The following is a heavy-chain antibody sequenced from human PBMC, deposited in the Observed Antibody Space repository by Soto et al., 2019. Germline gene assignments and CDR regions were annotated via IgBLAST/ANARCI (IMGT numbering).Heavy chain of an antibody. CDR3: AKDPEDIVVVVAATGNWFDP. CDR2: ISGSGGST. D-gene: IGHD2-15*01. CDR1: GFTFSSYA. V-gene: IGHV3-23*01. J-gene: IGHJ5*02. Sequence: SLRLSCAASGFTFSSYAMSWVRQAPGKGLEWVSAISGSGGSTYYADSVKGRFTISRDNSKNTLYLQMNSLRAEDTAVYYCAKDPEDIVVVVAATGNWFDPWGQGTLVTVSS.